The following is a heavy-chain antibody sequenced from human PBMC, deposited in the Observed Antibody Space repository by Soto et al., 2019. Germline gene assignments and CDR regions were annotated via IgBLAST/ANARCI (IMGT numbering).Heavy chain of an antibody. CDR1: GGSISSGGYY. V-gene: IGHV4-31*03. CDR2: IYYSGST. D-gene: IGHD3-3*01. Sequence: PSETLSLTCTVSGGSISSGGYYWSWIRQHPGKGLEWIGYIYYSGSTYYNPSLKSRVTISVDTSKNQFSLKLSSVTAADTAVYYCAGLSTYYDFWSGYYPPTDYWGQGTLVTVSS. J-gene: IGHJ4*02. CDR3: AGLSTYYDFWSGYYPPTDY.